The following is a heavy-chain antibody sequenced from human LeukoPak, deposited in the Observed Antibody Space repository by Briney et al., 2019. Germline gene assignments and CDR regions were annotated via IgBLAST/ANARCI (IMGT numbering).Heavy chain of an antibody. CDR2: IYYSGST. CDR1: GGSISSYY. CDR3: ARGQAQAYYGSGSYPFGY. V-gene: IGHV4-59*01. Sequence: SETLSLTCTVSGGSISSYYWSWIRQPPGKGLEWIEYIYYSGSTKSNPSLKSRVTISVDTSKNQFSLKLSSVTAADTAVYYCARGQAQAYYGSGSYPFGYWGQGTLVTVSS. J-gene: IGHJ4*02. D-gene: IGHD3-10*01.